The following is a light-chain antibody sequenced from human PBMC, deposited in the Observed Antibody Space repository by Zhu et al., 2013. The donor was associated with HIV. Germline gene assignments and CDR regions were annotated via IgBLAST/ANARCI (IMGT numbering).Light chain of an antibody. CDR1: SSDVGGYDY. CDR3: SSYGGRNNYVL. J-gene: IGLJ3*02. CDR2: DVN. V-gene: IGLV2-8*01. Sequence: QSALTQPPSASGSLGQSVTISCTGTSSDVGGYDYVSWYQQRPGKAPTLMIYDVNKRPSGVPARFSGSKSGNVASLTLSGLQAEDEADYYCSSYGGRNNYVLFGGGTKLTVL.